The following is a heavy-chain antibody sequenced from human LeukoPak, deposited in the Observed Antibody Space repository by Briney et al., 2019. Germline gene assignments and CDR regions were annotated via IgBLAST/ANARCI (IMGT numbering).Heavy chain of an antibody. Sequence: ASVKVSCKASRYTFTSYSMHWVRQAPGQGLEWMGMINPSGGVTSYAQKFQGRVTMTSDTSTSTVYMDLYSLRSEDTAVYYCATFTRWSLWGQGTLVTVSS. CDR2: INPSGGVT. CDR3: ATFTRWSL. CDR1: RYTFTSYS. J-gene: IGHJ4*02. D-gene: IGHD4-23*01. V-gene: IGHV1-46*01.